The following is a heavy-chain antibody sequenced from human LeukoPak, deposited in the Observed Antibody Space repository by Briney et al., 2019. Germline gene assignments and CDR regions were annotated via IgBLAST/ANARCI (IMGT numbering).Heavy chain of an antibody. V-gene: IGHV3-74*01. Sequence: PGGSLGLSXAASGFTFSSYWMHWVRQAPGKGLVWVSRINSDGSSTSYADSVKGRFTISRDNAKNTLYLQMNSLRAEDTAVYYCAKGGHSSGWYWNYWGQGTLVTVSS. D-gene: IGHD6-19*01. CDR1: GFTFSSYW. CDR2: INSDGSST. CDR3: AKGGHSSGWYWNY. J-gene: IGHJ4*02.